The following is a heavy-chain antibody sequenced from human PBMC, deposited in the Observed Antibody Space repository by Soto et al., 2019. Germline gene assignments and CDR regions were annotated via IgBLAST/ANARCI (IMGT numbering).Heavy chain of an antibody. CDR2: MKGYSGNP. Sequence: QVQLLQSGAEVKKPGASVKISCKASGYNFNNYEINWVRHAPAQGLEWMGWMKGYSGNPLYAQNFQGRLTLTRDTSTNTAYLELTSLAYEDTAIYFCARRRGESYYGLDYWGQGTLVTVSS. CDR1: GYNFNNYE. CDR3: ARRRGESYYGLDY. D-gene: IGHD1-26*01. V-gene: IGHV1-8*01. J-gene: IGHJ4*02.